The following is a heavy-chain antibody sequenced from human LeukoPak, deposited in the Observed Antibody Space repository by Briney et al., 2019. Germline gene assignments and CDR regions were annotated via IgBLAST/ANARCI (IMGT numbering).Heavy chain of an antibody. Sequence: ASVKVSCKASGYTFTSYGISWVRQAPGQALEWMGWISGYNGNTNYAQKLQGRVTMTTDTSTSTAYMELRSLRSDDTAVYYSARDFHSSGYYHYFHYWGQGTLVTVSS. CDR1: GYTFTSYG. CDR3: ARDFHSSGYYHYFHY. J-gene: IGHJ4*02. V-gene: IGHV1-18*01. CDR2: ISGYNGNT. D-gene: IGHD3-22*01.